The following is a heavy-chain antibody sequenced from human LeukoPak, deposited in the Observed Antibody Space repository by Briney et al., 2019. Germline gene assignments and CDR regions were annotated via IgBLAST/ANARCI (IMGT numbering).Heavy chain of an antibody. CDR3: ARGGAARLHFQN. D-gene: IGHD6-6*01. CDR2: IYHSGST. CDR1: GGSISTYH. Sequence: SETLSLTCTVSGGSISTYHWNWIRQPPGKGLEWIGYIYHSGSTNYNPSLQSRVTISVDTSKNQFSLNLNSVTAADTAVYYCARGGAARLHFQNWGQGTLVTVSS. J-gene: IGHJ1*01. V-gene: IGHV4-59*01.